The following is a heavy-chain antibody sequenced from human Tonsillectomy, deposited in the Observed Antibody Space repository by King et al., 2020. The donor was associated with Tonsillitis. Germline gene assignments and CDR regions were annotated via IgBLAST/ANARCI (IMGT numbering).Heavy chain of an antibody. J-gene: IGHJ4*02. CDR1: GFTFSSYA. CDR2: ISYDGSNK. D-gene: IGHD3-10*01. Sequence: VQLVESGGGVVQPGRSLRLSCAASGFTFSSYAMHWVRQAPGKGLEWGAVISYDGSNKYYADSVKGRFTLSRDNSKNTLYLQMNSLRAEDTAVYYCARDRGGYGSGYFDYWGQGTLVTVSS. V-gene: IGHV3-30-3*01. CDR3: ARDRGGYGSGYFDY.